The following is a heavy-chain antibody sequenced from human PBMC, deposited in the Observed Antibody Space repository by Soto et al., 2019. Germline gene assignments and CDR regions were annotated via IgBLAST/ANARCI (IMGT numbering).Heavy chain of an antibody. D-gene: IGHD2-2*01. Sequence: GGSLRLSCAASGFTLSSYAMHWVRQAPGKGLEWVAVISYDGSNKYYADSVKGRFTISRDNSKNTLYLQMNSLRAEDTAVYYCARGDCSSTSCYLIYYYYYGMDVWGQGTTVTVSS. CDR1: GFTLSSYA. CDR2: ISYDGSNK. CDR3: ARGDCSSTSCYLIYYYYYGMDV. J-gene: IGHJ6*02. V-gene: IGHV3-30-3*01.